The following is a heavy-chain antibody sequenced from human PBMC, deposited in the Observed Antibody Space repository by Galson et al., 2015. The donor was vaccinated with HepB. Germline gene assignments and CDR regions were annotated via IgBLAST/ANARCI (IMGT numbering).Heavy chain of an antibody. J-gene: IGHJ3*02. CDR2: IKQDGSEI. V-gene: IGHV3-7*01. CDR1: GFTFSSYW. Sequence: SLRLSCAASGFTFSSYWMTWVRQAPGKGLEWVANIKQDGSEIYYVDSVKGRFTISRDNAKISLYLQMNSLRAEDTAVYFCARVNLNAFDIWGQGTMVTVSS. D-gene: IGHD1-7*01. CDR3: ARVNLNAFDI.